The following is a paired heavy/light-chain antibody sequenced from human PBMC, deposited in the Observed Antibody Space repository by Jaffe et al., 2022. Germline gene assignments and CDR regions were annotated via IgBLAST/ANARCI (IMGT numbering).Heavy chain of an antibody. V-gene: IGHV4-38-2*01. CDR2: IYHSGST. J-gene: IGHJ4*02. CDR3: ARHKFSKWAYYYDSSGYFSA. CDR1: GYSISSGYY. Sequence: QVQLQESGPGLVKPSETLSLTCAVSGYSISSGYYWGWIRQPPGKGLEWIGSIYHSGSTYYNPSLKSRVTISVDTSKNQFSLKLSSVTAADTAVYYCARHKFSKWAYYYDSSGYFSAWGQGTLVTVSS. D-gene: IGHD3-22*01.
Light chain of an antibody. CDR2: KAS. J-gene: IGKJ1*01. V-gene: IGKV1-5*03. CDR1: QSISSW. CDR3: QQYNSYLWT. Sequence: DIQMTQSPSTLSASVGDRVTITCRASQSISSWLAWYQQKPGKAPKLLIYKASSLESGVPSRFSGSGSGTEFTLTISSLQPDDFATYYCQQYNSYLWTFGQGTKVEIK.